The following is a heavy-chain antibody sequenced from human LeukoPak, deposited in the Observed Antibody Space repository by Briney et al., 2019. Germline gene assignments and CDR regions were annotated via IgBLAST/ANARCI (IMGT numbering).Heavy chain of an antibody. CDR2: ISGSGGTA. CDR3: AKSGDSSGYYFYYFDN. Sequence: GGSLRLSCAASGFTFSSYAMSWVRQAPGKGLEWVSAISGSGGTAYYADSVKGRFTISRDNSKNTLYLQMDSLRAEDTAVYYCAKSGDSSGYYFYYFDNWGQGTLVTVSS. CDR1: GFTFSSYA. J-gene: IGHJ4*02. D-gene: IGHD3-22*01. V-gene: IGHV3-23*01.